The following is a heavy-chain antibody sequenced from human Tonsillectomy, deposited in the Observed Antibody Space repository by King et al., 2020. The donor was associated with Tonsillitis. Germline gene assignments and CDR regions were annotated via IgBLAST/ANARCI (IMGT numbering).Heavy chain of an antibody. CDR3: AREPGNYFDY. Sequence: VQLQQWGAGLLKPSETLSLTCAVYGGSFTGYYWSWIRQPPGKGLEWIGEINHSGSTNYNPSLKSRATISVDTSKSQFSLKLSSVTVADTAVYYCAREPGNYFDYWGQGTLVTVSS. CDR1: GGSFTGYY. J-gene: IGHJ4*02. CDR2: INHSGST. V-gene: IGHV4-34*01.